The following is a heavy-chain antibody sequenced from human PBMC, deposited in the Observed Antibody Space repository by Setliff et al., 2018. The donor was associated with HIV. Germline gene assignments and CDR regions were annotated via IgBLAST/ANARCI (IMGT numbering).Heavy chain of an antibody. V-gene: IGHV1-24*01. Sequence: GASVKVSCKVSGYPLSELSIHWVRQAPGKGLEWMGGSDAEDGESVYAQKFQDRVTMTEDRSTDTAYMELSSLRSEDTAVYYCATVPLGDWSFDSWGQGTLVTSPQ. CDR2: SDAEDGES. D-gene: IGHD3-9*01. J-gene: IGHJ4*02. CDR3: ATVPLGDWSFDS. CDR1: GYPLSELS.